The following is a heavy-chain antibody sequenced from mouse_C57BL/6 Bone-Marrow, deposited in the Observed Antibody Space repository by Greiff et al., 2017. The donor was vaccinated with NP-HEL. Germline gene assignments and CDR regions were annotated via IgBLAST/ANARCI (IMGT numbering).Heavy chain of an antibody. J-gene: IGHJ3*01. D-gene: IGHD3-2*02. V-gene: IGHV5-12*01. CDR1: GFTFSDYY. CDR2: ISNGCGST. Sequence: EVQLVESGGGLVQPGGSLKLSCAASGFTFSDYYMYWVRQTPEQRLEWVAYISNGCGSTYYPDTVKGRFTLSRDKAKNTLYLQTSRVKSEDTAMYYCARHRLRAWFAYWGPGTLVTVSA. CDR3: ARHRLRAWFAY.